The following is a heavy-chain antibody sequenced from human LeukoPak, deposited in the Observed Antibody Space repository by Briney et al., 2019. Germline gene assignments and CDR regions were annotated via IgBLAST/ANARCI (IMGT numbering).Heavy chain of an antibody. CDR1: GFIFSNYAM. Sequence: PGGSLRLSCAASGFIFSNYAMSWVRQPPGKGLEWIGEMYLSGTTHSNPSVKSRDTISIDKSKNQFFLNLSSVTAADTAVYYCAGLVGRYSSGLYYYYFDYWGQGTLVTVSS. J-gene: IGHJ4*02. D-gene: IGHD3-22*01. CDR2: MYLSGTT. V-gene: IGHV4-4*02. CDR3: AGLVGRYSSGLYYYYFDY.